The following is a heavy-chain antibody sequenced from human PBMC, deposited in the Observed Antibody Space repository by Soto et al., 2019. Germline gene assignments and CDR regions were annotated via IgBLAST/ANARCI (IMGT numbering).Heavy chain of an antibody. D-gene: IGHD6-13*01. Sequence: QVQLQESGPGLVKPSQTLSLTCTVSVGSISSSGYYWSWIGQHPGKCLEWIGYIDYSGTTYYNPSLKSRVAISVDTSKHQFSLKLSSVTAADTAVYYCASGDSSRWYYFDSWGQGTLVTVSS. CDR1: VGSISSSGYY. CDR2: IDYSGTT. J-gene: IGHJ4*02. V-gene: IGHV4-31*03. CDR3: ASGDSSRWYYFDS.